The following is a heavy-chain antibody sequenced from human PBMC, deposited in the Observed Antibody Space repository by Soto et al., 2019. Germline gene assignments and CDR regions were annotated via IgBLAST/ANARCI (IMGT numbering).Heavy chain of an antibody. CDR2: ISNIGFT. D-gene: IGHD3-10*01. V-gene: IGHV4-59*08. J-gene: IGHJ6*04. CDR3: TTQGFGGLHGLVDV. CDR1: GGPIRSLHNHF. Sequence: TLPPTFTVSGGPIRSLHNHFRPRYSSWIRLSPGMGLEWIGYISNIGFTRYNPSLKSRVSISVDTSKNQFSLKLTSVTAADTAVYYCTTQGFGGLHGLVDVWGEGTTVTGSS.